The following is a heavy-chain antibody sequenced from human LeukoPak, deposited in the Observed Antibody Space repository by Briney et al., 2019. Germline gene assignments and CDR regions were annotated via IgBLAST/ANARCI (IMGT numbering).Heavy chain of an antibody. J-gene: IGHJ6*02. D-gene: IGHD1-1*01. Sequence: GASVKVSCRASGYTFTSYYMHWVRQAPGQGLEWMGWINPNSGGTNYAQKFQGRVTMTRDTSISTAYMELSRLRSDDTAVYYCAREPPRYWNDGDYYYGMDVWGQGTTVTVSS. CDR1: GYTFTSYY. CDR2: INPNSGGT. V-gene: IGHV1-2*02. CDR3: AREPPRYWNDGDYYYGMDV.